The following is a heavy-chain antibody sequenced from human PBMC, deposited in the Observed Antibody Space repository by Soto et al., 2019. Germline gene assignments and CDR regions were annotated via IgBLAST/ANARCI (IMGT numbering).Heavy chain of an antibody. Sequence: GGSLRLSCVASGLTFTTYSMNWVRQAPGEGLEWISYIGISPSTISYADSVKGRFTISRDNAKNSLYLQMNSLRAEDTAVYYCVRDWIYAFDVWGQGTXVTVSS. CDR3: VRDWIYAFDV. CDR1: GLTFTTYS. J-gene: IGHJ3*01. D-gene: IGHD1-1*01. CDR2: IGISPSTI. V-gene: IGHV3-48*01.